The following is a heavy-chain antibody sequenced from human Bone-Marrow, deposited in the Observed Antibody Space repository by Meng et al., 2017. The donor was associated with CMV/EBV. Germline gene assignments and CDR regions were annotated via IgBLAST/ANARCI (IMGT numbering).Heavy chain of an antibody. CDR1: GFTFGDYA. CDR2: ISVGGGTT. V-gene: IGHV3-23*01. J-gene: IGHJ1*01. Sequence: GESLKISCTASGFTFGDYAMSWVRQAPGKGLEWVSVISVGGGTTYYADSVKGRFTISRDDSKNTLYLQMNSLRPEDTAAYYCAKDRNVIVPTTRYFQYWGQGTLVTVSS. D-gene: IGHD4/OR15-4a*01. CDR3: AKDRNVIVPTTRYFQY.